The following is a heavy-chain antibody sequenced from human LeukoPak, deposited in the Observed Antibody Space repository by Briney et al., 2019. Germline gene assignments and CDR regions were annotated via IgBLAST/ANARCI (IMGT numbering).Heavy chain of an antibody. CDR3: ARDELTYYYDSSGYSA. CDR2: INPSGGST. Sequence: ASVKVSCKASGYTFTSYYMHWVRQAPGQGLEWMGIINPSGGSTSYAQKFQGRVTMTRDTSTSTVYMELSSLRSEDTAVYYCARDELTYYYDSSGYSAWGQGTLVTVSS. J-gene: IGHJ5*02. V-gene: IGHV1-46*01. D-gene: IGHD3-22*01. CDR1: GYTFTSYY.